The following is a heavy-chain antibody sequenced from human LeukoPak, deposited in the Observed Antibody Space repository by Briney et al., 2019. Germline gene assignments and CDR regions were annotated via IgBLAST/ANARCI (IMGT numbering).Heavy chain of an antibody. CDR3: ARGSTDSSGYY. D-gene: IGHD3-22*01. Sequence: GGSLRLSCAASRFTFSSYEMNWVRQAPGKGLEWVSYISISGSTIYYADSVKGRFTISRDNAKNSLYLQMNSLRAEDTAVYYCARGSTDSSGYYWGQGTLVTVSS. CDR1: RFTFSSYE. CDR2: ISISGSTI. V-gene: IGHV3-48*03. J-gene: IGHJ4*02.